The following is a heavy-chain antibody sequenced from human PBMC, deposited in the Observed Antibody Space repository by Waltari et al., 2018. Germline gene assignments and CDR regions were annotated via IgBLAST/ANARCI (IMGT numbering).Heavy chain of an antibody. CDR2: IKHIGST. D-gene: IGHD1-26*01. CDR3: AGGAGSLEALDI. V-gene: IGHV4-34*01. J-gene: IGHJ3*02. Sequence: QVQLQQWGAGLLKPSETLSLTCAVYGGSFSGYYWSWIRQPPGKGREGSGEIKHIGSTNYNPARKSRGTRAGDTAKNQGARKLCAGTAAGTAVEDGAGGAGSLEALDIWGQGTRGTVSS. CDR1: GGSFSGYY.